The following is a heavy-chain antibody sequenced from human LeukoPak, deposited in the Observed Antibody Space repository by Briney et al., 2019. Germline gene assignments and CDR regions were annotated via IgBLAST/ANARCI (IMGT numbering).Heavy chain of an antibody. J-gene: IGHJ3*02. CDR2: IKPDGSEK. CDR3: ARGDFWSGDYTDAFDI. D-gene: IGHD3-3*01. CDR1: GFTFSSYW. Sequence: GGSLRLSCAASGFTFSSYWMSWVRQAPGKGLEWVANIKPDGSEKYCVDSVKGRFTISRDNAKSALYLQMNSLRAGDTAVYYCARGDFWSGDYTDAFDIWGQGTMVTVSS. V-gene: IGHV3-7*04.